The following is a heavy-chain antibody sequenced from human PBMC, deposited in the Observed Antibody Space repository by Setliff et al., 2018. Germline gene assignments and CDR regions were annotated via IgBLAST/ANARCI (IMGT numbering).Heavy chain of an antibody. CDR3: ARGVYCSSTSCSPGLNWFDP. J-gene: IGHJ5*02. V-gene: IGHV3-48*04. D-gene: IGHD2-2*01. CDR1: GFTFSSYW. Sequence: PGESLKISCAASGFTFSSYWMNWVRQAPGKGLEWVSYISSDGSTVFYADSVRGRFTISRDNAKNSLYLEMNSLRAEDTAVYYCARGVYCSSTSCSPGLNWFDPWGQGTLVTVSS. CDR2: ISSDGSTV.